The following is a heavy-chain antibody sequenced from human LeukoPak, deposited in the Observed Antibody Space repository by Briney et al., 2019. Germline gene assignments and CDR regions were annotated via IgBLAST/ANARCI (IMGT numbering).Heavy chain of an antibody. J-gene: IGHJ4*02. V-gene: IGHV3-66*01. CDR2: IYSGGGT. CDR3: ARDLGSGFLQFDY. CDR1: GFTVSSNY. Sequence: PGGSLRLSCAASGFTVSSNYMSWVRQAPGKGLEWVSVIYSGGGTYYADSVKGRFTISRDNSKNTLYLQTNSLRAEDTAVYYCARDLGSGFLQFDYWGQGTLVTVSS. D-gene: IGHD6-19*01.